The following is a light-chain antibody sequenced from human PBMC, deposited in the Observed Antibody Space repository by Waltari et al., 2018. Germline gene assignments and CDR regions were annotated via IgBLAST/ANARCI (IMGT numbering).Light chain of an antibody. V-gene: IGLV3-21*02. J-gene: IGLJ3*02. Sequence: SSVLTQAPSVSVAPGQTATVTCGGDNIGSRSVHWYQPKPGRAPVLVVYLDSDRPSGIPERFSGSKSGNAATLTSSRVEAGDEADYYCHVWDANTVMFGGGTKLTVL. CDR2: LDS. CDR1: NIGSRS. CDR3: HVWDANTVM.